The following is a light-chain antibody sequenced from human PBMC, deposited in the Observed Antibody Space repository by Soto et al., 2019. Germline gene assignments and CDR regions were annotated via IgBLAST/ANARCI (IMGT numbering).Light chain of an antibody. Sequence: EIVLTQSPATLSLSPGERSTLSCRASETIRGLLAWYQQRPGQAPRLLIYGAFNRATGIPARFSGSGSGTDFTLTISSLEPEDSAVYYCQQRNIWPPVTFGHGTRLEIK. CDR3: QQRNIWPPVT. V-gene: IGKV3-11*01. J-gene: IGKJ5*01. CDR1: ETIRGL. CDR2: GAF.